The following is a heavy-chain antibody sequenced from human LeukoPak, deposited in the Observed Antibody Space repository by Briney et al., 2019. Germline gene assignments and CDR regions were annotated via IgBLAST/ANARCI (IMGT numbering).Heavy chain of an antibody. V-gene: IGHV1-2*02. CDR3: ARLLTVSPEFGDDY. Sequence: GASVKVSCKTSGYTFTGYYMHWVRQAPGQGLEWMGWINPNSGGTNYAQKFQGRVTMTRDTSISTAYMELSRLRSDDTAVYYCARLLTVSPEFGDDYWGKGTLVTVSS. CDR2: INPNSGGT. D-gene: IGHD3-10*01. J-gene: IGHJ4*02. CDR1: GYTFTGYY.